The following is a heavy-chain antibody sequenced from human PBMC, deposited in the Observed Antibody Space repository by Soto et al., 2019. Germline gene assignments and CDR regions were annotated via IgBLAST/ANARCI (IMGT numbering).Heavy chain of an antibody. V-gene: IGHV3-33*01. Sequence: SLRLSCAASGFTLRNYAMYWVRQAPGKGLEWVAVIWYDGRNKYHVDSVKGRFTISRDNSKNTLYLQSLRAEDTAVYSCARDRGYSGYDSPRYYYGMDVWGQGTTVTVSS. CDR3: ARDRGYSGYDSPRYYYGMDV. D-gene: IGHD5-12*01. CDR2: IWYDGRNK. J-gene: IGHJ6*02. CDR1: GFTLRNYA.